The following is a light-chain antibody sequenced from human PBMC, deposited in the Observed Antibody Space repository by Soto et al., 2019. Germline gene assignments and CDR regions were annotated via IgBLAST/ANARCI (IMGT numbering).Light chain of an antibody. J-gene: IGLJ1*01. V-gene: IGLV2-14*01. CDR3: SSYSATNTLV. CDR2: GVT. CDR1: SSDVGDYPY. Sequence: QSALTQPASVSGSPGQSITISCTGTSSDVGDYPYVSWYQQHPGKVPKLIIYGVTNRPSGVTSRFSGSKSENTASLTISGLQAEDEADYYCSSYSATNTLVFGSGTKVTVL.